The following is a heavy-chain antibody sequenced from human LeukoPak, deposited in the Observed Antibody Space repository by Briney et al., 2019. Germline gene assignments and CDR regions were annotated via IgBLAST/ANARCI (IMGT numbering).Heavy chain of an antibody. J-gene: IGHJ4*02. Sequence: GGSLRLSCAASGFTFSSYSMNWVRQAPGKGLEWVSSISSSSSYIYYADSVKGRFTISRDNAKNSLYLQMNSLRAEDTAVYYCAREQAAAPIDYWGQGTLVTVSS. CDR3: AREQAAAPIDY. D-gene: IGHD6-13*01. CDR1: GFTFSSYS. V-gene: IGHV3-21*01. CDR2: ISSSSSYI.